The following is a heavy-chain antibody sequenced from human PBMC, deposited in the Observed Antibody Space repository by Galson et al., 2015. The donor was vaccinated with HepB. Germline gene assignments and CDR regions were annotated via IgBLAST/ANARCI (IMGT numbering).Heavy chain of an antibody. CDR2: ISGSGGST. Sequence: SLRLSCAASGFTFSSYAMSWVRQAPGKGLEWVSAISGSGGSTYYADSVKGRFTISRDNSKNSLYLQMNSLRAEDTAVYYCARDAYYDILTGYYLNWGQGTLVTVSS. CDR1: GFTFSSYA. V-gene: IGHV3-23*01. D-gene: IGHD3-9*01. J-gene: IGHJ4*02. CDR3: ARDAYYDILTGYYLN.